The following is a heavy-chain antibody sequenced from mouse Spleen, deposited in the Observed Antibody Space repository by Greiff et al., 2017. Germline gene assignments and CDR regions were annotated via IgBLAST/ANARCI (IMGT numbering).Heavy chain of an antibody. CDR2: INYDGSST. V-gene: IGHV5-16*01. J-gene: IGHJ2*01. Sequence: EVQLVESGGGLVKPGGSLKLSCAASGFAFSSYYMAWVRQVPEKGLEWVANINYDGSSTYYLDSLKSRFIISRDNAKNILYLQMSSLKSEDTATYYCARDLGDYYDGRGYFDYWGQGTTLTVSS. CDR1: GFAFSSYY. CDR3: ARDLGDYYDGRGYFDY. D-gene: IGHD1-1*01.